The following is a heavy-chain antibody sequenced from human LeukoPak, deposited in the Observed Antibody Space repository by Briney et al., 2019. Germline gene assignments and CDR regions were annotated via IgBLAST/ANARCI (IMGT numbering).Heavy chain of an antibody. Sequence: PSETLSLTCTVSGGSISSYYWSWIRQPPGKGLEWIGYIYYSGSTNYNPSLKSRVTISADTSKNQFSLKLSSVTAADTAVYYCARRSRGAAAGTAWFDPWGQGTLVTVSS. V-gene: IGHV4-59*08. D-gene: IGHD6-13*01. J-gene: IGHJ5*02. CDR3: ARRSRGAAAGTAWFDP. CDR2: IYYSGST. CDR1: GGSISSYY.